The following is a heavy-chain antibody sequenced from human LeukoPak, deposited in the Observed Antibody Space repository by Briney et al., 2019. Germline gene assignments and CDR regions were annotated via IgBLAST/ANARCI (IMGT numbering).Heavy chain of an antibody. CDR3: AKPLTGEFKYYFDY. CDR1: GFTFSSYA. D-gene: IGHD7-27*01. V-gene: IGHV3-23*01. J-gene: IGHJ4*02. CDR2: ISGSGGST. Sequence: PGGSPRLSCAASGFTFSSYAMSWVRQAPGKGLEWVSAISGSGGSTYYADSVKGRFTISRDNSKNTLYLQMNSLRAEDTAVYYCAKPLTGEFKYYFDYWGQGTLVTVSS.